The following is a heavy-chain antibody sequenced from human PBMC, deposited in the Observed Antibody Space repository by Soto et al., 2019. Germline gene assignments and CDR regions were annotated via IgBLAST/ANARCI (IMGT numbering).Heavy chain of an antibody. J-gene: IGHJ6*03. CDR3: AGGWSSTSSLGYYYMDV. CDR2: INHSGSA. CDR1: GGSFSGYY. D-gene: IGHD2-2*01. Sequence: PSEALSLTCAVYGGSFSGYYWSWIRQPPGKGLEWIGEINHSGSANYNPSLKSRVTISVDTSKNQFSLKLSSVTAADTAVYYCAGGWSSTSSLGYYYMDVWGKGTTVTVSS. V-gene: IGHV4-34*01.